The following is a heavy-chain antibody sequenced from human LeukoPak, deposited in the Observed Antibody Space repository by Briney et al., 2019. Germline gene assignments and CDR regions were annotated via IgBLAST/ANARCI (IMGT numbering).Heavy chain of an antibody. CDR1: GVSISDDRYY. CDR3: ATPYCRSTSCLDVFNV. D-gene: IGHD2-2*01. Sequence: KTSETLSLTCNVSGVSISDDRYYWTWIRQRPGKGLEWIGYKYYSGSAKYNPSLKSRLTISVDTPKNQFSLHLSSVTAADTAIYYCATPYCRSTSCLDVFNVWGQGTMVTVSS. J-gene: IGHJ3*01. V-gene: IGHV4-31*03. CDR2: KYYSGSA.